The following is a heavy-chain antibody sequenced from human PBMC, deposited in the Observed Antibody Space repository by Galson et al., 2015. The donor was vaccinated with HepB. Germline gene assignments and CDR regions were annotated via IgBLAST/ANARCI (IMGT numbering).Heavy chain of an antibody. CDR3: ARGPTGSYFGNWFDP. CDR1: GGTFSSDN. CDR2: IIPITSTT. V-gene: IGHV1-69*06. J-gene: IGHJ5*02. Sequence: SVKVSCKASGGTFSSDNFSWVRQAPGQGLEWMGGIIPITSTTNYAQNFLGRITITADKSTTTAYLELTSLTADDTAVYFCARGPTGSYFGNWFDPWGQGTLVTVSS. D-gene: IGHD3-10*01.